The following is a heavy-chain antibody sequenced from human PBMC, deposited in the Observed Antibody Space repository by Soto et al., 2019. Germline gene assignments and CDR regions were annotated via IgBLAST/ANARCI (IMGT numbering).Heavy chain of an antibody. CDR2: ISWDSRKV. V-gene: IGHV3-9*01. CDR1: GFTFDDYT. D-gene: IGHD4-4*01. J-gene: IGHJ4*02. CDR3: AKNIDYFAYSVSRPYEH. Sequence: VQLVESGGGLVQPGRSLRLSCAASGFTFDDYTMHWVRQAPGKGLEWVSLISWDSRKVDYAGSVKGRFSISRDNAKSSLYLQMNSLTPEDTAIYYCAKNIDYFAYSVSRPYEHWGRGTLVAVSS.